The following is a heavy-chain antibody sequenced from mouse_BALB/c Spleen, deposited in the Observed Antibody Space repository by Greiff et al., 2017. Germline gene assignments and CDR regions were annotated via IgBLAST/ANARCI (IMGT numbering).Heavy chain of an antibody. Sequence: VQVVESGAELVRPGSSVKISCKASGYAFSSYWMNWVKQRPGQGLEWIGQIYPGDGDTNYNGKFKGKATLTADKSSSTAYMQLSSLTSEDSAVYFCERSGMYYFDDWGRGTTLTVSS. CDR1: GYAFSSYW. J-gene: IGHJ2*01. V-gene: IGHV1-80*01. CDR2: IYPGDGDT. CDR3: ERSGMYYFDD.